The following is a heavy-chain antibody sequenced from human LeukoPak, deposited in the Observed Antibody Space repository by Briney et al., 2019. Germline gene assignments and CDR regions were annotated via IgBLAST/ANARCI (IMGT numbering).Heavy chain of an antibody. CDR1: GFTFSGSA. V-gene: IGHV3-73*01. CDR2: IRSKANSYAT. CDR3: TRHSEGCSGGSCVGFDY. J-gene: IGHJ4*02. Sequence: GGSLRLSCAASGFTFSGSAMHWVRQASGKGLEWVGRIRSKANSYATAYAASVKGRFTISRDDSKNTAYLQMNSLKTEDTAVYYCTRHSEGCSGGSCVGFDYWGQGTLVTVSS. D-gene: IGHD2-15*01.